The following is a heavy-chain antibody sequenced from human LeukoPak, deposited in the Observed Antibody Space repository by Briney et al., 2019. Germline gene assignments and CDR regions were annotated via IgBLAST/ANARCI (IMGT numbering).Heavy chain of an antibody. CDR3: ARARKVQLLWFGELFDY. D-gene: IGHD3-10*01. V-gene: IGHV1-2*02. Sequence: ASVKVSCKASGYTFTDYYMHWVRQAPGQGLEWMGWINPNSGGTHYARKFQGRVTMTRDTTISAAYMELSRLRSDDTAVYYCARARKVQLLWFGELFDYWGQGTLVTVSS. CDR2: INPNSGGT. CDR1: GYTFTDYY. J-gene: IGHJ4*02.